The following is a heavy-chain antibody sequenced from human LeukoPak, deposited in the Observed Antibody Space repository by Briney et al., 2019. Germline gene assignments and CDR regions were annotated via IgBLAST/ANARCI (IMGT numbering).Heavy chain of an antibody. V-gene: IGHV3-53*01. D-gene: IGHD4-17*01. CDR1: GFTVSSNY. Sequence: GGSLRLSCAASGFTVSSNYMSWVRQAPGKGLEWVSVIYSGGSTYYADSVKGRFTISRDNTKNSLYLQMNSLRAEDTAVYYCARYKDYVPDYWGQGTLVTVSS. CDR3: ARYKDYVPDY. J-gene: IGHJ4*02. CDR2: IYSGGST.